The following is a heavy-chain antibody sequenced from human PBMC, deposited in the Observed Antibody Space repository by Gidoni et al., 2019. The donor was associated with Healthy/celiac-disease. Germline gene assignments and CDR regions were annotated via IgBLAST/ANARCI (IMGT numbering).Heavy chain of an antibody. CDR2: IKSKTDGGTT. D-gene: IGHD5-12*01. CDR1: GFTFSNAW. CDR3: TTAGWLQYKTRYYYYGMDV. V-gene: IGHV3-15*01. J-gene: IGHJ6*02. Sequence: EVQLVESGGGLVKPGGSLRLSCAASGFTFSNAWMSWVRQAPGKGLEWVGRIKSKTDGGTTDYAAPVKGRFTISRDDSKNTLYLQMNSLKTEDTAVYYCTTAGWLQYKTRYYYYGMDVWGQGTTVTVSS.